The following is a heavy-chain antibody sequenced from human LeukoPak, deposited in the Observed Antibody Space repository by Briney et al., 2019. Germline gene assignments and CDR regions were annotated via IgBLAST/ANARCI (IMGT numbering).Heavy chain of an antibody. CDR3: ARVRIDYSNPHNWFDP. CDR1: GYTFTTYG. V-gene: IGHV1-18*01. Sequence: ASVKVSCRASGYTFTTYGISWVRQAPGQGLEWMGWISAYNGNTKYAQKLQGRVSMTTDTSTSTAYMELRSLRSDDTAVYYCARVRIDYSNPHNWFDPWGQGTLVTVSS. J-gene: IGHJ5*02. CDR2: ISAYNGNT. D-gene: IGHD4-11*01.